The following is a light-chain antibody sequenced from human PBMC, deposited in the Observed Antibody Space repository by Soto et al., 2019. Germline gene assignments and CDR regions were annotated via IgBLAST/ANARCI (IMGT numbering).Light chain of an antibody. Sequence: VLTQPPSVSGAPGQRVTISCTGSSSNIGAGYDVHWYQHLPGAAPKLLIYGNSIRPSGVPDRFSGSKSGTSASLAITGLQAEDEADYYCQSYDTSLSAVVFGGGTKLTVL. CDR3: QSYDTSLSAVV. CDR2: GNS. J-gene: IGLJ2*01. V-gene: IGLV1-40*01. CDR1: SSNIGAGYD.